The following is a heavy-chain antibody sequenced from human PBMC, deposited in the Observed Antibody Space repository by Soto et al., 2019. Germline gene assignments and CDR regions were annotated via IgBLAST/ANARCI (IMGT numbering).Heavy chain of an antibody. CDR3: ASLVVTAHNWFDP. CDR1: GGSISSGDYY. V-gene: IGHV4-30-4*01. J-gene: IGHJ5*02. CDR2: IYYSGST. Sequence: PSETLSLTCTVSGGSISSGDYYWSWIRQPPGKGLEWIGYIYYSGSTYYNPSLKSRVTISVDTSKNQFSLKLSSVTAADTAVYYCASLVVTAHNWFDPWGQGTLVPVSA. D-gene: IGHD2-21*02.